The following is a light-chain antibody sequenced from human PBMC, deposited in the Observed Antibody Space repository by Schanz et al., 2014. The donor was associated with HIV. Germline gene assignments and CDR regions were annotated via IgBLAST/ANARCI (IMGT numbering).Light chain of an antibody. CDR2: EVT. J-gene: IGLJ2*01. CDR1: SSDVGNYNY. Sequence: QSALTQPPSASGSPGQSVTISCTGTSSDVGNYNYVSWYQHHPGKAPKLIIYEVTKRPSGVSNRFSGSKSGNTASLTISGLQAEDEADYYCYSYAGSSTFGDVVFGGGTKLTVL. CDR3: YSYAGSSTFGDVV. V-gene: IGLV2-23*02.